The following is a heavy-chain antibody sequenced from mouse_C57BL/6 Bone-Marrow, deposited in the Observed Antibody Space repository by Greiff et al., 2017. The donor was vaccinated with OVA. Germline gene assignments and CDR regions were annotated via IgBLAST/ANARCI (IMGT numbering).Heavy chain of an antibody. V-gene: IGHV3-8*01. D-gene: IGHD1-1*01. CDR1: GYSITSDY. Sequence: DVKLVESGPGLAKPSQTLSLTCSVTGYSITSDYWNWIRKFPGNKLEYMGYISYSGSTYYNPSLKSRISITRDTSKNQYYLQLNSVTTEDTATYYCARSPYYYGYWYFDVWGTGTTVTVSS. CDR3: ARSPYYYGYWYFDV. J-gene: IGHJ1*03. CDR2: ISYSGST.